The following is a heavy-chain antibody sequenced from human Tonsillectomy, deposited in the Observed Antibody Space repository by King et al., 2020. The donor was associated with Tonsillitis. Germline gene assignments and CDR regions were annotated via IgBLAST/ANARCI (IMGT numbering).Heavy chain of an antibody. D-gene: IGHD6-13*01. CDR1: GFSFSTYA. J-gene: IGHJ4*02. Sequence: QLVQSGGGVVQPGRSLRLSCAASGFSFSTYALHWVRQAPGKGLEWVAVISYDGNNKYYADSVKGRFTISRDNSKTTLYLQMSSLTTEDTAVYFCARDGSSAHWYLISGYFDYWGQGTLVTVSS. CDR2: ISYDGNNK. V-gene: IGHV3-30-3*01. CDR3: ARDGSSAHWYLISGYFDY.